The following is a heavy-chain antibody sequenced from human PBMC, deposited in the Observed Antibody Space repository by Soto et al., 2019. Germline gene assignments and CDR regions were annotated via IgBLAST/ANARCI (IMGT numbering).Heavy chain of an antibody. CDR1: GFTFSSYS. J-gene: IGHJ5*02. CDR2: ISSSSSYI. Sequence: GGSLRLSCAASGFTFSSYSMNWVRQAPGKGLEWVSSISSSSSYIYYADSVKGRFTISRDNAKNSLYLQMNSLRAEDTAVYYCARGHSSGYYYFRPGNWFDPWGQGTLVTSPQ. D-gene: IGHD3-22*01. CDR3: ARGHSSGYYYFRPGNWFDP. V-gene: IGHV3-21*01.